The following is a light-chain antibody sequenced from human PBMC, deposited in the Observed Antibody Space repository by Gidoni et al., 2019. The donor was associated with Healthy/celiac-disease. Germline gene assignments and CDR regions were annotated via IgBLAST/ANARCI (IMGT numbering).Light chain of an antibody. V-gene: IGLV2-14*01. CDR1: SSDVGGYNY. CDR3: SSYTSSSVV. CDR2: EVS. J-gene: IGLJ2*01. Sequence: QSALTQPASVSGSPGQSITISCTGTSSDVGGYNYVSWYQPHPGKAPKLMIYEVSNRPSGVSNRFSVSQSGNTASLTISVLQAEDEAYYFCSSYTSSSVVFGGGTTLTVL.